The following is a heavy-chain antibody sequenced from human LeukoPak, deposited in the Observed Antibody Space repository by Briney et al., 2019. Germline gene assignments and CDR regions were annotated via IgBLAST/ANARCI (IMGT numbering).Heavy chain of an antibody. J-gene: IGHJ2*01. CDR2: IKEDGSDK. CDR3: ARWTDWYFDL. Sequence: GGSLRLSCAASGLSFSNYWMTWIRQAPEKGLQWVANIKEDGSDKNYADSVKGRFTISRDNAKNLLYLQMNSLRAEDTAVYYCARWTDWYFDLWGRGTLVTVSS. CDR1: GLSFSNYW. D-gene: IGHD2-21*02. V-gene: IGHV3-7*01.